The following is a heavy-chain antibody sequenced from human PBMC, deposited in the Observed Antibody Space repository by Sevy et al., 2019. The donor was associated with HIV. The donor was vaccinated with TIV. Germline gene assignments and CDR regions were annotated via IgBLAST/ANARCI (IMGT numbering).Heavy chain of an antibody. Sequence: SETLSLTCTVSGDSISSNNWWTWVRQPPGKGLEWIGVMFHAGSANYDPPIKGRVTISGDKSTNHFSLNLSSVTAADTAVYYCARRPQIVVPNQIPPLDYWGPGILVTVSS. CDR3: ARRPQIVVPNQIPPLDY. V-gene: IGHV4-4*02. CDR2: MFHAGSA. D-gene: IGHD2-21*01. J-gene: IGHJ4*02. CDR1: GDSISSNNW.